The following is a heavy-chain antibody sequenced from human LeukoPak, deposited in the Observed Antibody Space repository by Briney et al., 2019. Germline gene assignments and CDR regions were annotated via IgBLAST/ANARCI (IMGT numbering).Heavy chain of an antibody. Sequence: GGSLRLSCAASGFTFSSYSMNWVRQAPGKGLEWVSSISSSSSYIYYADSVKGRFTISRDNAKNSLYLQVNSLRAEDTAVYSCARDGMGVIKAFDIWGQGTMVTVSS. CDR2: ISSSSSYI. CDR3: ARDGMGVIKAFDI. V-gene: IGHV3-21*04. J-gene: IGHJ3*02. CDR1: GFTFSSYS. D-gene: IGHD3-10*01.